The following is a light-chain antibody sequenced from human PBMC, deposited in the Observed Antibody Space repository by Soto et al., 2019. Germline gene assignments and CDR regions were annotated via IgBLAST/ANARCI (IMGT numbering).Light chain of an antibody. J-gene: IGKJ1*01. Sequence: DIQMTQSPSSLSASVGDTVTITCRASQGISNYLAWYQQKPGQVPNLLIYAASTLQSGVPSRFSGSGSGTAFTLTISSLRPEDVATYYCQKYNNAPRTFGQGTKVSI. V-gene: IGKV1-27*01. CDR1: QGISNY. CDR3: QKYNNAPRT. CDR2: AAS.